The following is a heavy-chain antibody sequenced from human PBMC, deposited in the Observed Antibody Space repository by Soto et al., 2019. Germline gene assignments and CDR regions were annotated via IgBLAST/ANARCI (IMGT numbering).Heavy chain of an antibody. CDR1: GFTFSSYS. D-gene: IGHD2-8*01. CDR2: ISSSSSYI. V-gene: IGHV3-21*01. J-gene: IGHJ5*02. Sequence: LRLSCAASGFTFSSYSMNWVRQAPGKGLEWVSSISSSSSYIYYADSVKGRFTISRDNAKNSLYLQMNSLRAEDTAVYYCARDQSPIVLMVYAGSGWFDPWGQGTLVTVSS. CDR3: ARDQSPIVLMVYAGSGWFDP.